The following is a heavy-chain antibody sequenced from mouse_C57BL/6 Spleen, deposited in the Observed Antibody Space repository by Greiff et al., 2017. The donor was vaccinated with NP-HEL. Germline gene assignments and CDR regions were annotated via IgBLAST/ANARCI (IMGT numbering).Heavy chain of an antibody. D-gene: IGHD2-1*01. J-gene: IGHJ4*01. CDR1: GFTFSDYG. V-gene: IGHV5-17*01. CDR3: ASNYPLAMDY. CDR2: ISSGSSTI. Sequence: EVKLVESGGGLVKPGGSLKLSCAASGFTFSDYGMHWVRQAPEKGLEWVAYISSGSSTIYYADTVKGRFTISRDNAKNTLFLQMTSLRSEDTAMYYCASNYPLAMDYWGQGTSVTVSS.